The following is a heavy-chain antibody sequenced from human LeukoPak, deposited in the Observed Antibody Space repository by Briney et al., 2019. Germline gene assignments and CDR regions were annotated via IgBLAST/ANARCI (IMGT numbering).Heavy chain of an antibody. CDR1: GYSFTTYW. V-gene: IGHV5-51*01. J-gene: IGHJ2*01. CDR3: ARRVVNSRNWYFTL. D-gene: IGHD2/OR15-2a*01. Sequence: GESLKISCKASGYSFTTYWIGWVRQMPGKGLEWMGIIHPGDIYPGESDTRISPSFRGQVTISVDKSLSTAYLQWSSLEASDTAMYYCARRVVNSRNWYFTLWGRGTLVTVSS. CDR2: IHPGDIYPGESDT.